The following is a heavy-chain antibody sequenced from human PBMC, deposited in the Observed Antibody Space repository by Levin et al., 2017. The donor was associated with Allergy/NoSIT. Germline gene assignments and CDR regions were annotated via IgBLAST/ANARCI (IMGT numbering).Heavy chain of an antibody. CDR1: GFTFSSYA. CDR3: ARELRFLEWPYYFDY. V-gene: IGHV3-30*04. D-gene: IGHD3-3*01. J-gene: IGHJ4*02. Sequence: GGSLRLSCAASGFTFSSYAMHWVRQAPGKGLEWVAVISYDGSNKYYADSVKGRSTISRDNSKNTLYLQMNSLRAEDTAVYYCARELRFLEWPYYFDYWGQGTLVTVSS. CDR2: ISYDGSNK.